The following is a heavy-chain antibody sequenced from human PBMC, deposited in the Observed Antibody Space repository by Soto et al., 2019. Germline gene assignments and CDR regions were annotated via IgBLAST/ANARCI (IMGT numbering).Heavy chain of an antibody. CDR3: ARPDRDWYFDL. CDR1: GFTFSTYS. CDR2: ISSSSSYI. V-gene: IGHV3-21*01. J-gene: IGHJ2*01. Sequence: EVQLVESGGGLVKPGGSLRLSCAASGFTFSTYSMKWVRQAPGKGLEWVSSISSSSSYIYYADSVKGRFTISRDNAKNSLYLQMNSLRAEDTAVYYCARPDRDWYFDLWGRGTMVIVSS.